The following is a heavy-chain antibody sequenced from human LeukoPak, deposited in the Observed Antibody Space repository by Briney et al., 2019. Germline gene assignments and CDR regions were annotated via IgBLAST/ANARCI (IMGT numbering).Heavy chain of an antibody. D-gene: IGHD3-3*01. Sequence: GGSLRLSCETSGFTLSDYYMNWIRQTPGKGLEWLSYISSTGSTIYYADSVRGRFTISRDNAKNSLYLQMNSLRAEDTGVYYCARMNYDFWSGYYPYFDFWGQGNLVTVSS. V-gene: IGHV3-11*04. CDR2: ISSTGSTI. CDR3: ARMNYDFWSGYYPYFDF. J-gene: IGHJ4*02. CDR1: GFTLSDYY.